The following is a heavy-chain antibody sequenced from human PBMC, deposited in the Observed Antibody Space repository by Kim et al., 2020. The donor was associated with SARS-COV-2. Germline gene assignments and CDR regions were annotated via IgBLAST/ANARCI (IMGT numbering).Heavy chain of an antibody. CDR3: ARGLHPGRSIAARPNPAYFDY. J-gene: IGHJ4*02. D-gene: IGHD6-6*01. V-gene: IGHV3-21*01. CDR2: ISSSSSYI. Sequence: GGSLRLSCAASGFTFSSYSMNWVRQAPGKGLEWVSSISSSSSYIYYADSVKGRFTISRDNAKNSLYLQMNSLRAEDTAVYYCARGLHPGRSIAARPNPAYFDYWGQGTLVTVSS. CDR1: GFTFSSYS.